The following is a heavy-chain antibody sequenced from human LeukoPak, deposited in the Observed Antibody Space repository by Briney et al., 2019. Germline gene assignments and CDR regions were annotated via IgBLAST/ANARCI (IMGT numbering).Heavy chain of an antibody. V-gene: IGHV3-30*03. CDR1: GFTFRSYG. D-gene: IGHD3-10*01. J-gene: IGHJ4*02. Sequence: PGGSLRLSCAASGFTFRSYGMHWVRQAPGKGLEWVAVIPYDGSNKYYADSVKGRFTISRDNSKNTLSLQMNSLRPEDTAMYYCARGVSYGSGSYYTHYWGQGTLVTVSS. CDR3: ARGVSYGSGSYYTHY. CDR2: IPYDGSNK.